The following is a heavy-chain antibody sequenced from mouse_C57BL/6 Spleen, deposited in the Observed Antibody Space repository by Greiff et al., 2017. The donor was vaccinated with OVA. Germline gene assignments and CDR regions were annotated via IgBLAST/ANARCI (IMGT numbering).Heavy chain of an antibody. CDR3: ARGHGDWYFDV. J-gene: IGHJ1*03. CDR2: IHPNSGST. D-gene: IGHD1-2*01. CDR1: GYTFTSYW. V-gene: IGHV1-64*01. Sequence: QVQLQQPGAELVKPGASVKLSCKASGYTFTSYWMHWVKQRPGQGLEWIGMIHPNSGSTNYNEKFKSKATLTVDKSSSTAYMQLGSLTSEDSAVYYCARGHGDWYFDVWGTGTTVTVSS.